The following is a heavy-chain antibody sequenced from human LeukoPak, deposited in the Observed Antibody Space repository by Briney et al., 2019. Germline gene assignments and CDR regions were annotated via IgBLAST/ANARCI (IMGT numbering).Heavy chain of an antibody. CDR1: GGSISSGGYY. CDR2: IYYSGST. J-gene: IGHJ4*02. D-gene: IGHD2-2*02. V-gene: IGHV4-31*03. Sequence: SETLSLTCTASGGSISSGGYYWSWIRQHPGRGLEWIAYIYYSGSTYYNPSLKSRVTISVDTSKNQFSLKLSSVTAADTAVYYCAGGYCSSTSCYSFDYWGQGTLVTVSS. CDR3: AGGYCSSTSCYSFDY.